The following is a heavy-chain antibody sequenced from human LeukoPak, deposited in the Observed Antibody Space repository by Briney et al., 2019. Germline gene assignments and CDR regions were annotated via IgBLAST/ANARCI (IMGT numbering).Heavy chain of an antibody. J-gene: IGHJ4*02. CDR1: GGSISSDNW. Sequence: SGTLSLTCAVSGGSISSDNWWSWVRQPPGKGLEWIGEIYHSGSTNYNPSLKSRVTMSVDKSKNQFSLKLSSVTAADTAAYYCARDVGRGTAISFWGQGTLVTVSS. CDR3: ARDVGRGTAISF. V-gene: IGHV4-4*02. D-gene: IGHD2-21*02. CDR2: IYHSGST.